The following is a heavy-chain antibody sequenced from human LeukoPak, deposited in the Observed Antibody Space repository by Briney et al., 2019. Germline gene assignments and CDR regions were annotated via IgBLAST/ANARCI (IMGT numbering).Heavy chain of an antibody. V-gene: IGHV4-4*07. D-gene: IGHD6-25*01. CDR3: ARQSGYFQH. CDR1: GGSISSYY. Sequence: SETLSLTCSVSGGSISSYYWSWIRQPAGKGLEWIGRIHNSGSTNYNPSLRSRVTMSVDTSKNQISLKLTSVTAADTAVYYCARQSGYFQHWGQGTLVTVSS. J-gene: IGHJ1*01. CDR2: IHNSGST.